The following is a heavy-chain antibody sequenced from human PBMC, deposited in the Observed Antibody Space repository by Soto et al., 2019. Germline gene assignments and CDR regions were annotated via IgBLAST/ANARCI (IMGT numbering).Heavy chain of an antibody. CDR3: ARERITMVRGVIRHSGMDV. J-gene: IGHJ6*02. V-gene: IGHV4-31*03. CDR1: GGSISSGGYY. CDR2: IYYSGST. D-gene: IGHD3-10*01. Sequence: SETLCLTCTVSGGSISSGGYYWSWIRQHPGKGLEWIGYIYYSGSTYYNPSLKSRVTISVDTSKNQFSLKLSSVTAADTAVYYCARERITMVRGVIRHSGMDVWGQGTTVT.